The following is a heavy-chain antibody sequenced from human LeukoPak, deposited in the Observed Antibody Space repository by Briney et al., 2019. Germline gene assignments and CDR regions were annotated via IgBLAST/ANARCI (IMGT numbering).Heavy chain of an antibody. CDR3: AKDLAAMVYYDAFDI. D-gene: IGHD5-18*01. J-gene: IGHJ3*02. CDR2: ISGSGGST. Sequence: GGSLRLSCAASGFTFSSYAMSWVRQAPGKGLEWVSAISGSGGSTYYADSVKGRFTIFRDNSKNTLYLQMNSLRAEDTAVYYCAKDLAAMVYYDAFDIWGQGTMVTVSS. CDR1: GFTFSSYA. V-gene: IGHV3-23*01.